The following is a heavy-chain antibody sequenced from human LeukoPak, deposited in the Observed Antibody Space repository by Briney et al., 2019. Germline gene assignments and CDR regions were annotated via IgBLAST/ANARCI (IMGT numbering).Heavy chain of an antibody. CDR3: ARSRYSYDSSGFPHY. Sequence: GGSLRLSCAASGFNFDDYVMSWVRQAPGKGLEWVSGINWNGGSRGYADSVKGRFTISRDNAKNSLYLQMNSLRAEDTALYYCARSRYSYDSSGFPHYWGQGTLVTVSS. D-gene: IGHD3-22*01. J-gene: IGHJ4*02. CDR1: GFNFDDYV. CDR2: INWNGGSR. V-gene: IGHV3-20*04.